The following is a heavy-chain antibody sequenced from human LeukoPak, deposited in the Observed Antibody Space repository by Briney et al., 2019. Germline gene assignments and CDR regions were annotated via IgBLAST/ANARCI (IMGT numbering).Heavy chain of an antibody. Sequence: GGSLRLSCAASGVTLSSYAMHWVRQAPGKGLEWVAVISYDGSNKYYADSVKGRFTISRDNSKNTLYLQMNSLRAEDTAVYYCARSSSSRMTMDVWGQGTTVTVSS. J-gene: IGHJ6*02. CDR1: GVTLSSYA. CDR3: ARSSSSRMTMDV. CDR2: ISYDGSNK. V-gene: IGHV3-30*04. D-gene: IGHD6-13*01.